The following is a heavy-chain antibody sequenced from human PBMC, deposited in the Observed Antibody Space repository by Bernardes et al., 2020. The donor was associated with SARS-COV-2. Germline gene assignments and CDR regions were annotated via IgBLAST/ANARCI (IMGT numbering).Heavy chain of an antibody. J-gene: IGHJ6*02. CDR1: KFTVSNNY. Sequence: SLRLSCEASKFTVSNNYMSWVRQAPGKGLEWVSLLYSGGTTYYADSVKGRFTVSRDNSKNTLFLQMSDLRAEDTAIYYCATAPHYYYGLDVWGQGTAVTVSS. CDR2: LYSGGTT. CDR3: ATAPHYYYGLDV. V-gene: IGHV3-53*01.